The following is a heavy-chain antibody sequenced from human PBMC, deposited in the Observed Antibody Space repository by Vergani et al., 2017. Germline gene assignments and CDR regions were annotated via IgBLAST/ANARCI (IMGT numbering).Heavy chain of an antibody. CDR3: AKDNVPGYYDSSGYCDY. D-gene: IGHD3-22*01. Sequence: EEQLLESGGNLVQPGGSLRLSCAASGFTFTNFAMTWVRQAPGEGLEWVSGISGSGGFTYYADSVKGRFTISRDNSKNTMFLQMNNLRAEDTAVYYCAKDNVPGYYDSSGYCDYWGQGTLVTVSS. J-gene: IGHJ4*02. CDR2: ISGSGGFT. V-gene: IGHV3-23*01. CDR1: GFTFTNFA.